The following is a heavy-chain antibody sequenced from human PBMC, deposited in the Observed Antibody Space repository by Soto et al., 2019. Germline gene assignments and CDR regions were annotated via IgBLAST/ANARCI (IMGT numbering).Heavy chain of an antibody. CDR2: INHGGST. CDR1: GGSFSGYY. Sequence: SETLSLTCAVYGGSFSGYYWSWIRQPPGRGLEWIGEINHGGSTRYRSSLKSRVSMSVDTSKNQFSLRLTSVTAADRAIYYCASITDHGGFDYWGPGIMVTVSS. V-gene: IGHV4-34*01. CDR3: ASITDHGGFDY. J-gene: IGHJ4*02.